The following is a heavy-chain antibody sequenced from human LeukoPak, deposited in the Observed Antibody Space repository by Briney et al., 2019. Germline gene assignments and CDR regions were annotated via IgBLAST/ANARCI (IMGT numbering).Heavy chain of an antibody. Sequence: ASVKLSCKASGYTFTDAYVHWVRQAPGQGLEWMGWINPNSGGRNYGQKFPGRVSMTWDTSITTAYMDLSRLTSDDTAIYYCGRGSEGGKWLDYWGQGTLVTVSS. CDR3: GRGSEGGKWLDY. CDR1: GYTFTDAY. CDR2: INPNSGGR. V-gene: IGHV1-2*02. D-gene: IGHD3-22*01. J-gene: IGHJ4*02.